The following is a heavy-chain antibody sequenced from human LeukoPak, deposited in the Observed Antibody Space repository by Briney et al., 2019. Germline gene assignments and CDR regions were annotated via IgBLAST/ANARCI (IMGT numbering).Heavy chain of an antibody. CDR3: ARAGRSQSIAVAGHDY. J-gene: IGHJ4*02. D-gene: IGHD6-19*01. Sequence: ASVKVSCKASGYTFTSYYMHWVRQAPGQGLEWMGIINPSGGSTSYAQKFQGRVTMTRDMSTSTVYMELSSLRSEDTAVYYCARAGRSQSIAVAGHDYWGQGTLVTVSS. CDR2: INPSGGST. V-gene: IGHV1-46*01. CDR1: GYTFTSYY.